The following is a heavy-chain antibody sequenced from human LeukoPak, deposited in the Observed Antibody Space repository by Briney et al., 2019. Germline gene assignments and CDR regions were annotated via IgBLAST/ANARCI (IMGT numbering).Heavy chain of an antibody. CDR2: INPNSGST. Sequence: ASVTVSCKASGYTFTGYYMHWVRQAPGQGLEWMGWINPNSGSTNYAQKFQGRVTITRDTSISTAYMGLSRLRSDDTAVYYCARVCYCRGGSGYSGSFDPWREGRLVTVRS. D-gene: IGHD2-15*01. V-gene: IGHV1-2*02. J-gene: IGHJ5*02. CDR3: ARVCYCRGGSGYSGSFDP. CDR1: GYTFTGYY.